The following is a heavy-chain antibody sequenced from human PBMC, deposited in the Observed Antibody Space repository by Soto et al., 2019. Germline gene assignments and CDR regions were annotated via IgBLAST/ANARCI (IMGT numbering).Heavy chain of an antibody. V-gene: IGHV3-48*02. CDR2: ISSSSSTI. Sequence: GGSLRLSCAASGFTFSSYSMNWVRQAPGKGLEWVSYISSSSSTIYYADSVKGRFTISRDNAKNSLYLQMNSLRDEDTAVYYCARDHVNWNLIPNWFDPWGQGTLVTVSS. D-gene: IGHD1-7*01. CDR3: ARDHVNWNLIPNWFDP. CDR1: GFTFSSYS. J-gene: IGHJ5*02.